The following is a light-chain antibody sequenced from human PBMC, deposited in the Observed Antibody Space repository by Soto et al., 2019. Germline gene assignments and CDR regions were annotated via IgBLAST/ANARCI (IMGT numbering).Light chain of an antibody. Sequence: DVQMTQSPPSLSASIGDRITITCRASQSISNFLNWYQQKPGRAPSLLIYAASSLQGGVPSRFSVGGSGAEFTLTISSLQPEDFATYFCQQTHSTPLTFGGGTKVEI. CDR2: AAS. CDR3: QQTHSTPLT. J-gene: IGKJ4*01. V-gene: IGKV1-39*01. CDR1: QSISNF.